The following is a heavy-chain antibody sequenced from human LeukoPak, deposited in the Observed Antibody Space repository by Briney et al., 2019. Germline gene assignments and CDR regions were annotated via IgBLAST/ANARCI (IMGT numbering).Heavy chain of an antibody. CDR2: INPNSGGT. CDR1: GYTFTGYY. CDR3: ARENEHIVVVTATHYWYFDL. J-gene: IGHJ2*01. D-gene: IGHD2-21*02. V-gene: IGHV1-2*06. Sequence: ASVKVSCKASGYTFTGYYMHWVRQAPGQGLEWMGRINPNSGGTNYAQKFQGRVTMTRDTSISTAYMELSRLRSDDTAVYYCARENEHIVVVTATHYWYFDLWGRGTLVTASS.